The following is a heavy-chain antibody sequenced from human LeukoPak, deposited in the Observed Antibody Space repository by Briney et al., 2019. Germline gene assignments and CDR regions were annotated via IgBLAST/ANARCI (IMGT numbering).Heavy chain of an antibody. CDR3: ARSIWWLHID. CDR1: GYVFTTYW. D-gene: IGHD5-12*01. J-gene: IGHJ4*02. V-gene: IGHV5-51*01. Sequence: GESLKISCMGSGYVFTTYWIGWVRQMPGKGLEWMGIIYPGDSDTRYSPSFQGQVTISADKSISTAYLQWSSLKASDTAMYYCARSIWWLHIDWGQGTLVTVSS. CDR2: IYPGDSDT.